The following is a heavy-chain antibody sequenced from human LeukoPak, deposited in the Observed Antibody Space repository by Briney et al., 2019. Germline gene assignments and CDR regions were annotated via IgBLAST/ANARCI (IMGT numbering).Heavy chain of an antibody. CDR2: ISGSGGST. J-gene: IGHJ4*02. D-gene: IGHD5-12*01. Sequence: PGGSLRLSCAASGFTFSSYAMSWVRQAPGKGLEWVSAISGSGGSTYYADSVKGRFTISRDNSKNTLYLQMNSLRAEDTAMYYCTREKGSGYLPNDYWGQGTLVTVSS. V-gene: IGHV3-23*01. CDR3: TREKGSGYLPNDY. CDR1: GFTFSSYA.